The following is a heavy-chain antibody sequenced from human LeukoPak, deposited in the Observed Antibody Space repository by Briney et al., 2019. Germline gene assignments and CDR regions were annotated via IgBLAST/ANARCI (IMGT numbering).Heavy chain of an antibody. CDR2: ISYDGSNK. J-gene: IGHJ4*02. CDR3: ARALGDYGSGSYLDY. CDR1: GFTFSSYA. V-gene: IGHV3-30*04. Sequence: GGSLRLSCAASGFTFSSYAMHWVRQAPGKGLEWVAVISYDGSNKYYADSVKGRFTISRDNSKNTLYLQMNSLRAEDSAVYYCARALGDYGSGSYLDYWGQGTLVTVSS. D-gene: IGHD3-10*01.